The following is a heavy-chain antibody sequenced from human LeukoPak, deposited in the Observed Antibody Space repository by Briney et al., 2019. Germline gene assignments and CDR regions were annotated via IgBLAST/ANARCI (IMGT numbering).Heavy chain of an antibody. CDR1: GFTFSSYA. CDR2: ISGSGGST. V-gene: IGHV3-23*01. J-gene: IGHJ6*03. Sequence: GGSLRLSCAASGFTFSSYAMSWVRQAPGRGLEWVSAISGSGGSTYYADSVKGRFTISRDNSKNTLHLQMNSLRAEDTAVYYCAKKAGYYDILTGYYGEDYYYYYMDVWGKGTTVTVSS. CDR3: AKKAGYYDILTGYYGEDYYYYYMDV. D-gene: IGHD3-9*01.